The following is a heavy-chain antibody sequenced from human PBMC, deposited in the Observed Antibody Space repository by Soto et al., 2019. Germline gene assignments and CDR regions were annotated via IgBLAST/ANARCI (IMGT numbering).Heavy chain of an antibody. CDR2: VDHRGST. D-gene: IGHD6-6*01. V-gene: IGHV4-34*01. J-gene: IGHJ6*02. Sequence: SETLSLTCVVSGESFSGYYWSWIRQTPGMGLEWIGEVDHRGSTTYNTSLKNRASISIDSSKNLFSLELTSVTAADTALYFCARYEYGTSLYGVDVWGQGTRVTVSS. CDR3: ARYEYGTSLYGVDV. CDR1: GESFSGYY.